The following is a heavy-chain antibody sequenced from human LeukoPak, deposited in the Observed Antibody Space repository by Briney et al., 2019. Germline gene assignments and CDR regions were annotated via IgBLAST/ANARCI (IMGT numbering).Heavy chain of an antibody. D-gene: IGHD2-8*01. Sequence: SETLSLTCTGSGGSISGYYWSWIRQPPGKGLEWIGYIYYSGSTNYNPSLRRRLTISVDTSKNQFSLKLSSVTAADTAVYYCARHYVFVYGGSSFDYWGQGTLVTVSS. CDR1: GGSISGYY. CDR3: ARHYVFVYGGSSFDY. J-gene: IGHJ4*02. V-gene: IGHV4-59*08. CDR2: IYYSGST.